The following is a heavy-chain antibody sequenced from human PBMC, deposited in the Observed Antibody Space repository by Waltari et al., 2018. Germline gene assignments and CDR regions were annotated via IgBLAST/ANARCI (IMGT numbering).Heavy chain of an antibody. CDR1: GYTLTSYT. Sequence: QVHLAQSGAEVKKPGASVKISCTASGYTLTSYTIHWVRQAPGQRLEWMGWISTGNGKTKDSQTLQGRLTITRDTSASTVYMEMNSVRSEDTAVDYCARDLTGYYDDNNGYYYGPSVFDYWGQGTLVTVSS. CDR3: ARDLTGYYDDNNGYYYGPSVFDY. V-gene: IGHV1-3*04. D-gene: IGHD3-22*01. J-gene: IGHJ4*02. CDR2: ISTGNGKT.